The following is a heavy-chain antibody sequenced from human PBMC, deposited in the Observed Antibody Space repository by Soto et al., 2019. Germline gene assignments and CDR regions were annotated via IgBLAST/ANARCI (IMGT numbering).Heavy chain of an antibody. CDR2: VLYKGGT. V-gene: IGHV4-59*01. CDR3: AREMTKYCNGVSCPGPHAFDI. D-gene: IGHD2-15*01. Sequence: PSETLRHTCSVSVGTISSNHWSWFRQAPGRGLEWIGYVLYKGGTSYNPSLKSRASISIDTSKNQVPLRLRSVTAADTAVYYCAREMTKYCNGVSCPGPHAFDISAPG. CDR1: VGTISSNH. J-gene: IGHJ3*02.